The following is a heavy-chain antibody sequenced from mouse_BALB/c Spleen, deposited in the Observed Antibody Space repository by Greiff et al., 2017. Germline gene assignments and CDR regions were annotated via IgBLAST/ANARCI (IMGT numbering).Heavy chain of an antibody. D-gene: IGHD2-1*01. J-gene: IGHJ3*01. CDR3: ARFYGNYVGWFAY. V-gene: IGHV5-17*02. CDR1: GFTFSSFG. CDR2: ISSGSSTI. Sequence: EVNVVESGGGLVQPGGSRKLSCAASGFTFSSFGMHWVRQAPENGLEWVAYISSGSSTIYYADTVKGRFTISRDNPKNTLFLQMTSLRSEDTAMYYCARFYGNYVGWFAYWGQGTLVTVSA.